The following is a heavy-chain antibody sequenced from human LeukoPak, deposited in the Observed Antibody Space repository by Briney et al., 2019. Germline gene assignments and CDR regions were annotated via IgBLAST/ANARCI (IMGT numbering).Heavy chain of an antibody. D-gene: IGHD3-22*01. CDR1: GGSFSGYY. J-gene: IGHJ4*02. CDR3: ARVGRGYYDSSGYFSYFDY. CDR2: INHSGST. V-gene: IGHV4-34*01. Sequence: PSETLSPTCAVYGGSFSGYYWSWIRQPPGKGLEWIGEINHSGSTNYNPSLKSRVTISVDTSKNQFSLKLSSVTAADTAVYYCARVGRGYYDSSGYFSYFDYWGQGTLVTVSS.